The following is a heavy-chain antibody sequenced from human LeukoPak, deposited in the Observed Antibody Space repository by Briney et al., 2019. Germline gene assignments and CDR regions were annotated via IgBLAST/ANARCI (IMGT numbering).Heavy chain of an antibody. CDR1: GYTFSDFG. CDR3: ARGRPSDY. V-gene: IGHV1-18*01. CDR2: ISAYNGDT. Sequence: GASVKVSCVTSGYTFSDFGMSWVRQAPGQGLEWMGWISAYNGDTNYAHNLQGRVTMTTDTSTSTAYMELRSLRSDDTAVYYCARGRPSDYWGQGTLVTVSS. J-gene: IGHJ4*02.